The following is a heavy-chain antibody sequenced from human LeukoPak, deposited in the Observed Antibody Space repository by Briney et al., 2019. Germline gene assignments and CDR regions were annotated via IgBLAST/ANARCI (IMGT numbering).Heavy chain of an antibody. V-gene: IGHV3-53*01. CDR1: GFSVSTSF. J-gene: IGHJ4*02. D-gene: IGHD1-1*01. CDR3: GSLTN. CDR2: ISSGDNT. Sequence: GGSLRLFCAASGFSVSTSFLSWVRQAPGKGLEWVSVISSGDNTYYADSVKGRFTISRDNSKNTVYLQMNSLRAEDTAVYYCGSLTNWGPVVVVTVSS.